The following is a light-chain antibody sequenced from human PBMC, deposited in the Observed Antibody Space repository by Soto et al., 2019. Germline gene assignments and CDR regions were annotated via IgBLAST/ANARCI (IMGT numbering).Light chain of an antibody. V-gene: IGKV3D-20*02. CDR2: GAS. CDR3: QQCSNWLT. J-gene: IGKJ4*01. CDR1: QSVSNNY. Sequence: EIVLTQSPGTLSLSPGERATLSCRASQSVSNNYLAWYQQKPGQAPRLLIYGASNRATGIPDRFSGSGSGTDFTLTISRLEPEDFAVYYCQQCSNWLTFGGGTKVDIK.